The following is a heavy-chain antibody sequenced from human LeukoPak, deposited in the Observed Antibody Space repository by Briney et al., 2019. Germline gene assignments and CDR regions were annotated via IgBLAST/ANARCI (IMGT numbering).Heavy chain of an antibody. CDR3: ARAKEAYSSGWYTTSWFDP. CDR2: IYHSGST. D-gene: IGHD6-19*01. J-gene: IGHJ5*02. V-gene: IGHV4-30-2*01. Sequence: SETLSLTCAVSGGSISSGGHSWSWIRQPPGKGLEWIGYIYHSGSTYYNPSLKSRATISVDRSKNQFSLKLNSVTAADTAVYYCARAKEAYSSGWYTTSWFDPWGQGTPVTVSS. CDR1: GGSISSGGHS.